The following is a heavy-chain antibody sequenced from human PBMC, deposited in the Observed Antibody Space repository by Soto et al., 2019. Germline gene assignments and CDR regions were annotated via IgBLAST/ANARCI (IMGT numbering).Heavy chain of an antibody. CDR3: ARDISPGTTGGIDY. Sequence: QVQLVESGGGVVQPGRSLRLSCAASGFTFSSYGMHWVRQAPGKGLEWGAVIWYDGSNKYYADSVKGRFTISRDNSKNTLYLQMNSLRAEDTAVYYCARDISPGTTGGIDYWGQGTLVTVSS. J-gene: IGHJ4*02. CDR2: IWYDGSNK. D-gene: IGHD1-7*01. V-gene: IGHV3-33*01. CDR1: GFTFSSYG.